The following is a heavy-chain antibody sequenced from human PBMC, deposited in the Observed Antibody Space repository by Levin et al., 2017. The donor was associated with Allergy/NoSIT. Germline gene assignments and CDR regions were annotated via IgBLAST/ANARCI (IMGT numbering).Heavy chain of an antibody. J-gene: IGHJ4*02. Sequence: PSETLSLTCTVSGGSISSSGYYWGWIRQPPGKGLEWIASIYYSGSTYYNPSLKSRVTISVDTSKNQFSLKLSSVTAADTAVYYWARTSYDYVWGNSPLDYWGQGTLVTVSS. CDR2: IYYSGST. CDR3: ARTSYDYVWGNSPLDY. D-gene: IGHD3-16*01. CDR1: GGSISSSGYY. V-gene: IGHV4-39*07.